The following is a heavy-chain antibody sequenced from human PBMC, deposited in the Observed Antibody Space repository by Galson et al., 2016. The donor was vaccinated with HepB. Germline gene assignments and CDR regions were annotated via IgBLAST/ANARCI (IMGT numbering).Heavy chain of an antibody. D-gene: IGHD2-15*01. V-gene: IGHV4-4*02. CDR1: GASISNMNW. Sequence: SETLSLTCAVSGASISNMNWWSWVRQPPGKGLEWIGEIYHSGSTNYNPSLKSRVTMSVDKSKNQFSLKLSSVTAADTAVYYCASLVGFCSGGSCRFPWGQGTMVTVSS. J-gene: IGHJ3*01. CDR2: IYHSGST. CDR3: ASLVGFCSGGSCRFP.